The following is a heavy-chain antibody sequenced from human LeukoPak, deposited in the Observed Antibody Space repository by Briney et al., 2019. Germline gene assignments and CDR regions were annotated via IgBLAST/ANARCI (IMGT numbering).Heavy chain of an antibody. CDR3: ARGSNYYYGSGSYYTRKYYFDY. CDR1: GGSISSGGYY. CDR2: IYYSVST. J-gene: IGHJ4*02. Sequence: SQTLSLTCTVSGGSISSGGYYWSWIRQHPGKGLEWIGYIYYSVSTNYNPSLKSRVTISVDTSKNQFSLKLSSVTAADTAVYYCARGSNYYYGSGSYYTRKYYFDYWGQGTLVTVSS. D-gene: IGHD3-10*01. V-gene: IGHV4-31*03.